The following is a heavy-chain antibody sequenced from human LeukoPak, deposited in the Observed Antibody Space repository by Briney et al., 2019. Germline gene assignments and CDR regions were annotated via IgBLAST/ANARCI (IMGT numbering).Heavy chain of an antibody. D-gene: IGHD3-3*01. CDR3: ARVAPYYDFWSGYYLFDY. V-gene: IGHV3-74*01. CDR2: INSDGSST. CDR1: GFTFSSYW. J-gene: IGHJ4*02. Sequence: PGGSLRLSCAASGFTFSSYWMHWVRQAPGKGLVRVSRINSDGSSTSYADSVKGRFTISRDNAKNTLYLQMNSLRAEDTAVYYCARVAPYYDFWSGYYLFDYWGQGTLVTVSS.